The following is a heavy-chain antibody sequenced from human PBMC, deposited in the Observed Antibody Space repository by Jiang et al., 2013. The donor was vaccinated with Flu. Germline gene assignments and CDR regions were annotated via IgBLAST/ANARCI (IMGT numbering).Heavy chain of an antibody. J-gene: IGHJ4*02. Sequence: GNIYYSGSTSYNPSLKSRISISVDTSKNQFSLRLSSVTAADTAVYYCARQVDTAMIYGYWGQGILVTVSS. CDR2: IYYSGST. D-gene: IGHD5-18*01. V-gene: IGHV4-39*01. CDR3: ARQVDTAMIYGY.